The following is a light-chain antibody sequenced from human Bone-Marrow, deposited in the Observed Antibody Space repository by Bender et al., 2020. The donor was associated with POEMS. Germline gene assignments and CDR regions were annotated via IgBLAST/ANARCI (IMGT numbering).Light chain of an antibody. CDR1: GSDIGTYNL. J-gene: IGLJ1*01. V-gene: IGLV2-14*02. CDR3: SSYTSSSPVV. CDR2: EVH. Sequence: QSALTQPASVSGSPGQSITISCTGSGSDIGTYNLVSWYQQHPGKAPKLILYEVHKQPSGVSNRFSGSKSGNTASLTISGLQAEDEADYYCSSYTSSSPVVFGTGTKVTVL.